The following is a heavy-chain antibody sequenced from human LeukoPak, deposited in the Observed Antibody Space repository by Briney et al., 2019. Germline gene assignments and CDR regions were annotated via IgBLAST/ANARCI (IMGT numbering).Heavy chain of an antibody. CDR3: AGGGSLRFFDY. CDR2: IYYSGST. V-gene: IGHV4-31*03. CDR1: GGSISSGGYY. Sequence: TLSLTCTVSGGSISSGGYYWSWIRQHPGKGLEWIGYIYYSGSTYYNPSLKSRVTISVDTSKNQFSLKLSSVTAADTAVYYCAGGGSLRFFDYWGQGTLVTVSS. J-gene: IGHJ4*02. D-gene: IGHD3-3*01.